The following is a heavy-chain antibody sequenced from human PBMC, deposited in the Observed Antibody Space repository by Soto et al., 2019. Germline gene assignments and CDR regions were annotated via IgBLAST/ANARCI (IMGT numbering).Heavy chain of an antibody. Sequence: QVQLVESGGGVVQPGTSLRLSCAASGFTFSSYGIHWVRQAPGKGLEWVAVISHNGVNKQYADSVKGRFTISRDNSKNTLYLQMSSLRPDDTAFYYCAKTGAVAAMGYHFDCWGQGTLVTVSS. CDR2: ISHNGVNK. CDR3: AKTGAVAAMGYHFDC. D-gene: IGHD6-19*01. V-gene: IGHV3-30*18. CDR1: GFTFSSYG. J-gene: IGHJ4*02.